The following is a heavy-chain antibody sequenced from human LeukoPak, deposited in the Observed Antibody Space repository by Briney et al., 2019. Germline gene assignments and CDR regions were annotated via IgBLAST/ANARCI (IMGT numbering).Heavy chain of an antibody. J-gene: IGHJ3*01. V-gene: IGHV3-48*04. CDR3: ARRQLGPRLWDAFDV. CDR1: GFTISIYT. D-gene: IGHD7-27*01. CDR2: ISSTSVTM. Sequence: GGSLRLSCAASGFTISIYTMNWVRQAPGKGLEWVSYISSTSVTMDYADSVKDRFTISRDNAQNSLCLQMNSLRAEDTAVYYCARRQLGPRLWDAFDVWGQGTMVTVSS.